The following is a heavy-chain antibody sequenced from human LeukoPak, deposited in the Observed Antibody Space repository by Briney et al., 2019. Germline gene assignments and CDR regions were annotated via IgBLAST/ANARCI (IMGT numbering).Heavy chain of an antibody. Sequence: ASVKVSCKASGYTFTIYDINWVRQATGQGLEWMGWMNPNSGDTGYAQKFQGRVTMTRNTSISTAYMELSSLRSEDTAVYYCARLVGGFGELVDYWGQGTLVTVSS. CDR2: MNPNSGDT. V-gene: IGHV1-8*02. J-gene: IGHJ4*02. D-gene: IGHD3-10*01. CDR3: ARLVGGFGELVDY. CDR1: GYTFTIYD.